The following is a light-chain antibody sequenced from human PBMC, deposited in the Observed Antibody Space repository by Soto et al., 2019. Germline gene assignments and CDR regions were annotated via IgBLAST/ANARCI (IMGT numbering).Light chain of an antibody. CDR1: RSNFGSNY. V-gene: IGLV1-47*02. Sequence: QSVLTQPPSASGTPGQRVTISCSGSRSNFGSNYVYWYQQLPGTAPKLLIYSDNQRPSGVPDRFSGSKSGTSASLAISGLRSEDEADYYCSSDSPTGVRLFGGGTKVTVL. CDR2: SDN. J-gene: IGLJ2*01. CDR3: SSDSPTGVRL.